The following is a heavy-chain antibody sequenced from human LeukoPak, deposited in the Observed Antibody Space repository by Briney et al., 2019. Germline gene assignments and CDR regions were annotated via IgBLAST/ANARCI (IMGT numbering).Heavy chain of an antibody. D-gene: IGHD2-15*01. Sequence: PSETLSLTCTVSGGSISSYYWSWIRQPPGKGLEWIGYIYYSGSTNYNPSLKSRVTISVDTSKNQFSLKLSSVTAADTAVYYCARGPLYCSGGSCYSSWFDHWGQGTLVTVSS. CDR3: ARGPLYCSGGSCYSSWFDH. CDR2: IYYSGST. CDR1: GGSISSYY. V-gene: IGHV4-59*01. J-gene: IGHJ5*02.